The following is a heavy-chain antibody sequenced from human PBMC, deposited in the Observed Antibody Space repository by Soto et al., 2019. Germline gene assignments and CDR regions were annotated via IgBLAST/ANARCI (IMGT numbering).Heavy chain of an antibody. V-gene: IGHV1-18*01. CDR1: GYTFTSYG. J-gene: IGHJ4*02. D-gene: IGHD1-1*01. CDR2: ISAYNGNT. CDR3: ARDKVVGATGN. Sequence: AASVKVSCKASGYTFTSYGISWVRQAPGQGLEWMGWISAYNGNTNYAQKFQGRVTMTRNTSISTAYMELSSLRSEDTAVYYCARDKVVGATGNWGQGTLVTVSS.